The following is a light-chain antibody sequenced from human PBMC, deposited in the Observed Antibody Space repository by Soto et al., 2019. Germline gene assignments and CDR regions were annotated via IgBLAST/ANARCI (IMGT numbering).Light chain of an antibody. Sequence: VMTQSPATLSVSPGERVTLSCRASANVGTNVAWYQQKPGQAPRLLIYDSSTRATGIPDTFSGSGSMTDFTLTISSLHPEESAVYYCQQYNNWGLSLGGGTKVEI. CDR3: QQYNNWGLS. CDR2: DSS. V-gene: IGKV3D-15*01. J-gene: IGKJ4*01. CDR1: ANVGTN.